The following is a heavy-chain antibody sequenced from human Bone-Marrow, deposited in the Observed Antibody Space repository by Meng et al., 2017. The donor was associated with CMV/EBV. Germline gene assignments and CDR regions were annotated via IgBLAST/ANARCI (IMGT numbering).Heavy chain of an antibody. CDR2: IYYTGST. D-gene: IGHD3-3*01. CDR1: GGSIGDSRYY. J-gene: IGHJ6*02. Sequence: SETLSLTCTVSGGSIGDSRYYWGWILQPPGKGLEWIGTIYYTGSTFSNPSLKSRVTISVDTSKNQFSLKLTSVTAPDMAVYYRARLPSSAISPPDVWGQGTTVTVSS. CDR3: ARLPSSAISPPDV. V-gene: IGHV4-39*01.